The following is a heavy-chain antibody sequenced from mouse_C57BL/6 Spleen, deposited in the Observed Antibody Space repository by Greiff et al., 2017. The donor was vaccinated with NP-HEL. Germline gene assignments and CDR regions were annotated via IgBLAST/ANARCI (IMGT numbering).Heavy chain of an antibody. J-gene: IGHJ1*03. CDR2: INPNNGGT. Sequence: EVKVVESGPELVKPGASVKISCKASGYTFTDYYMNWVKQSHGKSLEWIGDINPNNGGTSYNQKFKGKATLTVDKSSSTAYMELRSLTSEDSAVYYCARSWYFDVWGTGTTVTVSS. V-gene: IGHV1-26*01. CDR1: GYTFTDYY. CDR3: ARSWYFDV.